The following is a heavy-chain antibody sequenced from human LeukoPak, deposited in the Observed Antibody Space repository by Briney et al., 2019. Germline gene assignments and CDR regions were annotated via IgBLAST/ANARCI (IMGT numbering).Heavy chain of an antibody. V-gene: IGHV3-48*03. CDR1: GFTFSRYE. D-gene: IGHD6-25*01. CDR2: ISSSGSTI. J-gene: IGHJ6*03. Sequence: GGSLRLSCAASGFTFSRYEMNWVRQAPGKGLEWVSYISSSGSTIYYADSVKGRFTISRDNAKNSLYLQMNSLRAEDMALYYCAKVGAARYYYYYMDVWGKGTTVTVSS. CDR3: AKVGAARYYYYYMDV.